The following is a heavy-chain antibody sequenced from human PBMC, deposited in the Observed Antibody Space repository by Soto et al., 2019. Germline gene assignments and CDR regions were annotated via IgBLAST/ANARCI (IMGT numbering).Heavy chain of an antibody. D-gene: IGHD2-2*01. CDR1: GDSMNNYY. CDR2: ISSSGST. J-gene: IGHJ3*02. CDR3: ARTLLPAAMGAFDI. Sequence: QVQLQESGPGLVKPSETLSLTCSVAGDSMNNYYWSWIRQPAGKGLQWIGRISSSGSTTYNPSLRSPVTMSVDTSKRLFSLRLTSMTAADTAVYYCARTLLPAAMGAFDIRGQGTMVTVSS. V-gene: IGHV4-4*07.